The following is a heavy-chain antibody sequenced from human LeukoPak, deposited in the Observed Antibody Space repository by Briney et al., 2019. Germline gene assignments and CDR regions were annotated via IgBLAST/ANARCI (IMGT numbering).Heavy chain of an antibody. CDR3: ASLMRGYSSGWYYFDY. V-gene: IGHV3-30*02. Sequence: GGSLRLSCAASGFTFSSYGMHWVRQAPGKGLEWVAFIRYDGGNKYYADSVKGRFTISRDNSKNTLYLQMNSLRAEDTAVYYCASLMRGYSSGWYYFDYWGQGTLVTVSS. D-gene: IGHD6-19*01. CDR1: GFTFSSYG. J-gene: IGHJ4*02. CDR2: IRYDGGNK.